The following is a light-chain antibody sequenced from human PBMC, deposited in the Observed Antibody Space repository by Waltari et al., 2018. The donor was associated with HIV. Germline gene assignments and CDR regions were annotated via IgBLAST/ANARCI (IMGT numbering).Light chain of an antibody. CDR3: YSADSNGNHRV. CDR1: VLPNTY. V-gene: IGLV3-10*01. J-gene: IGLJ3*02. Sequence: SYELTQPPSVSVSPRQTARITCSGDVLPNTYAYWYQKKSGQAPALGIFDDNVRPSGIPERFSGSISGTMATLTISGAQVEDEADYYCYSADSNGNHRVFGGGTKLTVL. CDR2: DDN.